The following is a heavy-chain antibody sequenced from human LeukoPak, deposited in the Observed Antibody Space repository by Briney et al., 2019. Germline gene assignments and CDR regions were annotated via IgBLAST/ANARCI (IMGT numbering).Heavy chain of an antibody. CDR3: ARGVSYYDSWSGYYGMDV. Sequence: SETLSLTCTVSGGSISSYYWSWIRQPPGKGLEWIGYIYYSGSTNYNPSPKSRVTISVDTSKNQFSLKLSSVTAADTAVYYCARGVSYYDSWSGYYGMDVWGQGTTVTVSS. D-gene: IGHD3-3*01. CDR2: IYYSGST. J-gene: IGHJ6*02. CDR1: GGSISSYY. V-gene: IGHV4-59*01.